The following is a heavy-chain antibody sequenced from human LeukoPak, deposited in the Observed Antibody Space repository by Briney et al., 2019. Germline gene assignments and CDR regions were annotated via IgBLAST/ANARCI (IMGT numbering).Heavy chain of an antibody. D-gene: IGHD3-22*01. V-gene: IGHV3-23*01. Sequence: GSLRLSCAXXGVTFSSYAMSWVRQAPGKGLEWVSAISGSGGSTYYADSVKGRFTISRDNSKNTLYLQMNSLRAEDTAVYYCAKDQASDYYYDSSGSDYWGQGTLVTVSS. CDR3: AKDQASDYYYDSSGSDY. CDR1: GVTFSSYA. CDR2: ISGSGGST. J-gene: IGHJ4*02.